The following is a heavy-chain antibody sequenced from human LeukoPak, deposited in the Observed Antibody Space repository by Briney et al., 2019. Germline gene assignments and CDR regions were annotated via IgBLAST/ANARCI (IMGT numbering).Heavy chain of an antibody. V-gene: IGHV4-31*03. J-gene: IGHJ4*02. CDR3: AREIYVAREIVIPSYCDY. CDR1: GGSISSGGYY. Sequence: PSQTLSLTCTVSGGSISSGGYYWSWIRQHPGKGLEWIGYIYNSGSTYYNPPLKSRVTISVDTSKNQFSLKLSSVTAADTAVYYCAREIYVAREIVIPSYCDYWGQGTLVTVSS. CDR2: IYNSGST. D-gene: IGHD3-16*01.